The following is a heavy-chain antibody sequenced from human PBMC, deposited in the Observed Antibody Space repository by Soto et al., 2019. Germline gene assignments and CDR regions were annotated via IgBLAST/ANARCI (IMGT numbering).Heavy chain of an antibody. Sequence: GGALRLSCAASGVTFSNYAMSWVRQAPGKGLEWVSLVSATAGTTYYTDSVKGRFTISRDNSRNTVYLQMNSLRADDTAAYNCGKDRLAGGFDYWGQGTLVTVSS. V-gene: IGHV3-23*01. J-gene: IGHJ4*01. CDR3: GKDRLAGGFDY. CDR2: VSATAGTT. CDR1: GVTFSNYA. D-gene: IGHD3-16*01.